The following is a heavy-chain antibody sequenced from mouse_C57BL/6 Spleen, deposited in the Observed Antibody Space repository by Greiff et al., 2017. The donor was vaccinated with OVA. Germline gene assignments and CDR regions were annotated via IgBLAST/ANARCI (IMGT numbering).Heavy chain of an antibody. Sequence: QVQLQQSDAELVKPGASVKISCKVSGYTFTDHTIHWMKQRPEQGLEWIGYIYPRDGSTKYNEKFKGKVTLAADKSSSTAYMQLNSLTSEDSAVYCCARSDYDWGNYFDYWGQGTTLTVSS. D-gene: IGHD2-4*01. CDR1: GYTFTDHT. V-gene: IGHV1-78*01. J-gene: IGHJ2*01. CDR3: ARSDYDWGNYFDY. CDR2: IYPRDGST.